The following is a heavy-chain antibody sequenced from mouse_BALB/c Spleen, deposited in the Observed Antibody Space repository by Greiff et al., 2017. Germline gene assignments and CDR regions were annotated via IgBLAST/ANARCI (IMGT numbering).Heavy chain of an antibody. CDR3: NRAECEDGYYASWYFDV. J-gene: IGHJ1*01. CDR1: GYTFTSYW. Sequence: LQQPGSELVRPGASVKLSCKASGYTFTSYWMHWVKQRHGQGLEWIGNIYPGSGSTNYDEKFKSKGTLTVDTSSSTAYMHLRSLTSEDSAVYYCNRAECEDGYYASWYFDVWGAGTTVTVSS. CDR2: IYPGSGST. V-gene: IGHV1S22*01. D-gene: IGHD2-3*01.